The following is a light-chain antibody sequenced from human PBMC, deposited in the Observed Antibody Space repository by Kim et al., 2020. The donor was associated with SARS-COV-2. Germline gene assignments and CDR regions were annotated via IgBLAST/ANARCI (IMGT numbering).Light chain of an antibody. CDR1: KLGDKY. J-gene: IGLJ3*02. Sequence: VSPGQTASITCSGDKLGDKYACWYQQKPGQSPVLVIYQDSKRPSGIPERFSGSNSGNTATLTISGTQAMDEAYYYCQAWDSSTAVFGGGTQLTVL. CDR3: QAWDSSTAV. V-gene: IGLV3-1*01. CDR2: QDS.